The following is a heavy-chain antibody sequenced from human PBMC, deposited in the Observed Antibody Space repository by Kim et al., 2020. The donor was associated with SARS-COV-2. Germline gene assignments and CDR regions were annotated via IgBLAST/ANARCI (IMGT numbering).Heavy chain of an antibody. V-gene: IGHV4-4*02. CDR3: ARGGGRDSSGYYQVDWYFDL. CDR2: IYHSGST. D-gene: IGHD3-22*01. J-gene: IGHJ2*01. Sequence: TLSLSCAVSGGSISSSNWWSWVRQPPGKGLEWIGEIYHSGSTNYNPSLKSRVTISVDKSKNQFSLKLSSVTAADTAVYYCARGGGRDSSGYYQVDWYFDLWGRGTLVTVSS. CDR1: GGSISSSNW.